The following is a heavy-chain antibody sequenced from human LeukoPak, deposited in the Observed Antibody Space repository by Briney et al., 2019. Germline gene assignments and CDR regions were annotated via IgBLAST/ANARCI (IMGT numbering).Heavy chain of an antibody. CDR3: ARGGETKPNDY. Sequence: ASVKVSCKASGGTFSSYAISWVRQAPGQGLEWMGWISAYNGNTNYAQNLQGRVTMTTDTSTSTAYMELRSLRSDDTAVYYCARGGETKPNDYWGQGTLVTVSS. D-gene: IGHD2-8*01. CDR2: ISAYNGNT. V-gene: IGHV1-18*01. J-gene: IGHJ4*02. CDR1: GGTFSSYA.